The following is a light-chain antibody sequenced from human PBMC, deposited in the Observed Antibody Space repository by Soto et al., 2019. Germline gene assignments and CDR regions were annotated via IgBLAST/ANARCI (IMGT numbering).Light chain of an antibody. V-gene: IGKV1-5*01. CDR3: QQYNSYSWT. CDR2: DAS. J-gene: IGKJ1*01. Sequence: DLQMTQSPSTLSASVGDRVTITCRASQGISSWLAWYQQEPGKAPKLLIYDASSLESGVPSRFSGSGSGTEFTLTISSLQPDDFATYYCQQYNSYSWTFGQGTKVEIK. CDR1: QGISSW.